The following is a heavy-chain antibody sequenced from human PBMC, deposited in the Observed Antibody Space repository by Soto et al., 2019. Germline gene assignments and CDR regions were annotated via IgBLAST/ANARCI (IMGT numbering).Heavy chain of an antibody. CDR2: ISYDGSNK. V-gene: IGHV3-30*18. D-gene: IGHD1-26*01. CDR1: GFTFSSYG. Sequence: QVQLVESGGGVVQPGRSLRLSCAASGFTFSSYGMHWVRQAPGKGLEWVAVISYDGSNKYYADSVKGRFTISRDNSKNTLYLQMNSLRAEDTAVYYCAKELGQCGNPDAYWYFDLWGRGTLVTVSS. J-gene: IGHJ2*01. CDR3: AKELGQCGNPDAYWYFDL.